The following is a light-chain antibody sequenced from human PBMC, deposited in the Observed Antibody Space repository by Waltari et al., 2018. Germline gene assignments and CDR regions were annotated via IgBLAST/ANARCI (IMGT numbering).Light chain of an antibody. V-gene: IGKV3-15*01. CDR2: GAS. Sequence: ETVMTQSPATLSVSPGERVTLSCRASQSIYSDLAWYQQKPGQAPRLLMYGASTRATGIPARFSGSGSGTEFTLTISSLQSEDFAVYYCQQYYSNPWTFGQETKVQI. CDR3: QQYYSNPWT. CDR1: QSIYSD. J-gene: IGKJ1*01.